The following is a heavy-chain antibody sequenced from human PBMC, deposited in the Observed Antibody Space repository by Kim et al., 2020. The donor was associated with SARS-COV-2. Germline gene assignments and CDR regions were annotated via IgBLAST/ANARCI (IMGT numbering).Heavy chain of an antibody. D-gene: IGHD3-16*01. CDR3: AKADASGRHYFDY. CDR1: GFTFSNYA. CDR2: INDNGGAT. Sequence: GGSLRLSCAASGFTFSNYAMTWVRQAPGQGLDWVSGINDNGGATDYADSVEGRFTISIDNFKNTLYLQMNSLRAEDAAVYYCAKADASGRHYFDYWGQGTLVTVSS. V-gene: IGHV3-23*01. J-gene: IGHJ4*02.